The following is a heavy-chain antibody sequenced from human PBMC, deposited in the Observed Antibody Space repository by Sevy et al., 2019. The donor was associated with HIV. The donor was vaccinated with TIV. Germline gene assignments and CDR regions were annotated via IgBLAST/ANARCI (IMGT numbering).Heavy chain of an antibody. J-gene: IGHJ4*02. CDR2: IYSGSVT. V-gene: IGHV3-53*01. D-gene: IGHD3-22*01. CDR1: GFTVSGNY. CDR3: AGTDSSGCQAPFDY. Sequence: GGSLRLSCAASGFTVSGNYMSWIRQAPGKGLEWVSIIYSGSVTYYAESVKGRFTISRDNSKNTLFLQMNRLTADDTAVYYCAGTDSSGCQAPFDYWGRGTLVTVS.